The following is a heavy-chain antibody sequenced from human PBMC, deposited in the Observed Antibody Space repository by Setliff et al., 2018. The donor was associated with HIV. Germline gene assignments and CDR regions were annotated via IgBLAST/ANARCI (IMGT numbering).Heavy chain of an antibody. Sequence: GASVKVSCKASGYTFTTYTIHWVRQAPGQGLEWMGRINTDNANTEYSQKFQGRVTITRDTSATTAYMELSSLRSEDTAAYYCARGYCSSTSCQYYLNYWGQGTLVTVSS. V-gene: IGHV1-3*04. J-gene: IGHJ4*02. CDR3: ARGYCSSTSCQYYLNY. D-gene: IGHD2-2*01. CDR2: INTDNANT. CDR1: GYTFTTYT.